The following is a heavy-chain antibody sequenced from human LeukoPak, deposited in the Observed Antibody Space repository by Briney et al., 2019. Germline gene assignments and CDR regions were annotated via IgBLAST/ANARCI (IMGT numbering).Heavy chain of an antibody. CDR1: GFTFSTYW. D-gene: IGHD3-22*01. J-gene: IGHJ3*01. CDR2: MKGDGSEI. V-gene: IGHV3-7*01. CDR3: ARAAHYYDSGGFLPEAFDV. Sequence: GGSLRLSCAASGFTFSTYWMTWVRQAPGKGLEWVANMKGDGSEIHYVDSVKGRFTISRDNAKNSLYLQMNYLRAEDTAVYYCARAAHYYDSGGFLPEAFDVWGQGTMVTVSS.